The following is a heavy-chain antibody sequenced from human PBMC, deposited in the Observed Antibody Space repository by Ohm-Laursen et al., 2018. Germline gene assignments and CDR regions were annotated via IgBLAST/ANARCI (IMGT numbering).Heavy chain of an antibody. V-gene: IGHV6-1*01. Sequence: SQTLSLTCAISGDSVSSNSAAWNWIRQSPSRGLEWLGRTYYRSKWYNDYAVSVKSRITINPDTSKNQFSLQLNSVTPEDTAVYYCARGGISYYGSGSYSYYYGMDVWGQGTTVTVSS. D-gene: IGHD3-10*01. J-gene: IGHJ6*02. CDR3: ARGGISYYGSGSYSYYYGMDV. CDR1: GDSVSSNSAA. CDR2: TYYRSKWYN.